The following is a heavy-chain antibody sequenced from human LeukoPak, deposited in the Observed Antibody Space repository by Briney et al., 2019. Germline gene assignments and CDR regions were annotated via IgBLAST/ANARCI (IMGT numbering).Heavy chain of an antibody. V-gene: IGHV3-30*04. CDR1: GFTFSSYA. D-gene: IGHD2-2*01. J-gene: IGHJ4*02. CDR2: ISYDGSNK. Sequence: GGSLRLSCAASGFTFSSYAMHWVRQAPGKGLEWVAVISYDGSNKYYADSVKGRFTISRDNSKNTLYLQMNSLRAEDTAVYYCAPIPGDYWGQGTLVTVSS. CDR3: APIPGDY.